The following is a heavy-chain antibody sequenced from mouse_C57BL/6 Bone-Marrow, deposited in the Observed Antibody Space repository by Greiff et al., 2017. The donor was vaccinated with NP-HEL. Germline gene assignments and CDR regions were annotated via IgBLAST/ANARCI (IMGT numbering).Heavy chain of an antibody. CDR3: ARGTTVRDYYAMDY. CDR2: IYPRDGST. CDR1: GYTFTSYD. J-gene: IGHJ4*01. V-gene: IGHV1-85*01. Sequence: LQESGPELVKPGASVKLSCKASGYTFTSYDINWVKQRPGQGLEWIGWIYPRDGSTKYNEKFKGKATLTVDTSSSTAYMELHSLTSEDSAVYFCARGTTVRDYYAMDYWGQGTSVTVSS. D-gene: IGHD1-1*01.